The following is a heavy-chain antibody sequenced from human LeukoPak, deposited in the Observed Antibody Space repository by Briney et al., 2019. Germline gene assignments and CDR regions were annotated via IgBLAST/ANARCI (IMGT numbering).Heavy chain of an antibody. CDR1: XXSXSSGGYS. J-gene: IGHJ4*02. CDR3: ARVRQTYGDYYFDY. Sequence: LSLTXXVSXXSXSSGGYSWSWIRXPPGKGLEWIGYIYHSGSTYYNPSLKSRVTISVDRSKNQFSLKLSSVTAADTAVYYCARVRQTYGDYYFDYWGQGTLVTVSS. D-gene: IGHD4-17*01. CDR2: IYHSGST. V-gene: IGHV4-30-2*01.